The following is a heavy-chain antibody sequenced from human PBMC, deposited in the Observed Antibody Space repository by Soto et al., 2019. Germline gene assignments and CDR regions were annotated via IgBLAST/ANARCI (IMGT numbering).Heavy chain of an antibody. Sequence: ASVKVSCKASGYSFTNLYVHWVRQAPGQGREWMGIINPSTTSTVNAQKFQGRITMTRDTSTSTVYMELRSLRSDDTAVYYCARDPADSSGYYFDNWGQGXLVTVYS. CDR1: GYSFTNLY. CDR2: INPSTTST. V-gene: IGHV1-46*01. D-gene: IGHD3-22*01. CDR3: ARDPADSSGYYFDN. J-gene: IGHJ4*02.